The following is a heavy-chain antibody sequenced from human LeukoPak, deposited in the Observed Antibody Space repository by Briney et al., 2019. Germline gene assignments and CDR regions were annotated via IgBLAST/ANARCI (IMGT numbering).Heavy chain of an antibody. CDR3: AKEMATYPY. D-gene: IGHD5-24*01. CDR1: GFNFSDFW. Sequence: GGSLRLSCAASGFNFSDFWMTWVRQIPGKGLQWVANIKEDGREQYHVDSLKGRFTISRDNAKNTLYLQMNSLRAEDTAVYYCAKEMATYPYWGQGTLVTVSS. V-gene: IGHV3-7*04. CDR2: IKEDGREQ. J-gene: IGHJ4*02.